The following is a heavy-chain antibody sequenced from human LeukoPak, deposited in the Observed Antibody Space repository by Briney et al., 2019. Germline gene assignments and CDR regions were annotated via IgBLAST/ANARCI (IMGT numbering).Heavy chain of an antibody. CDR2: VYYSGSA. CDR1: GDSVTTYY. Sequence: PSETLSLTCTVSGDSVTTYYWSWIRQPPGKGLEWLGYVYYSGSATYNPSLKSRVTISVDTSKNQFSLRLSSVTAADTAVYYCARDGSNWSNDYYHGVDVWGQGTTVTVSS. J-gene: IGHJ6*02. D-gene: IGHD4-11*01. CDR3: ARDGSNWSNDYYHGVDV. V-gene: IGHV4-59*02.